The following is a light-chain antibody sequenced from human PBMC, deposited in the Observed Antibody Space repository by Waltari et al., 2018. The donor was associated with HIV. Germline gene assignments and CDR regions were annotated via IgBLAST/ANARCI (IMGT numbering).Light chain of an antibody. Sequence: EIVLTQPPGTLFLSPGERATLSCRASQSISSSFLAWYQQKPGRSPRLLIYDASSRATGIPDRFSASGSGTDFSLTISRLEPEDSAVYYCQQYDSSPLTFCGGTKVEIK. CDR2: DAS. CDR3: QQYDSSPLT. J-gene: IGKJ4*01. V-gene: IGKV3-20*01. CDR1: QSISSSF.